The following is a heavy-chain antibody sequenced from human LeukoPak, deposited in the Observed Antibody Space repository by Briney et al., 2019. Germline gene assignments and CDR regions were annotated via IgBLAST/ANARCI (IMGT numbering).Heavy chain of an antibody. D-gene: IGHD4/OR15-4a*01. V-gene: IGHV3-43*02. Sequence: GRSLRLSCAASGFTFGSYAMHWVRQAPGKGLEWVSLISGDGGSTYYADSVKGRFTISRDNSKNSLYLQMNSLRTEDAALYYCAKVANSDAFDIWGQGTMVTVSS. CDR2: ISGDGGST. CDR3: AKVANSDAFDI. J-gene: IGHJ3*02. CDR1: GFTFGSYA.